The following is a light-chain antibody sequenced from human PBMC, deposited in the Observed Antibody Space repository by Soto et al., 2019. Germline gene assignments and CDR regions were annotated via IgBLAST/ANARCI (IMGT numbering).Light chain of an antibody. Sequence: QSVLTQPPSASGSPGQSVTISCTGTSGDVGGYNYVSWYQQHPGKAPKLVIFEVNKRPSGVPDRFSGSKSGNTASLTVSGLQTEDEAGYYCNSYAGSNSFVFGTGTKVTVL. J-gene: IGLJ1*01. CDR2: EVN. CDR1: SGDVGGYNY. V-gene: IGLV2-8*01. CDR3: NSYAGSNSFV.